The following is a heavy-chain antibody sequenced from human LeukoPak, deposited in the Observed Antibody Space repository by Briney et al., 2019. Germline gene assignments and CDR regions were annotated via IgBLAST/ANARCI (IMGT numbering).Heavy chain of an antibody. J-gene: IGHJ4*02. Sequence: PGGSLRLSCAASGFTFNTYAMHWVRQAPGKGLEWVAVVSYDGSNKYYADSVQGRFAVSRDNSKNTLFLHMNTLTTDDTAVYYCARDNNWGSTHYWGQGTLVTVSS. V-gene: IGHV3-30*09. D-gene: IGHD7-27*01. CDR3: ARDNNWGSTHY. CDR1: GFTFNTYA. CDR2: VSYDGSNK.